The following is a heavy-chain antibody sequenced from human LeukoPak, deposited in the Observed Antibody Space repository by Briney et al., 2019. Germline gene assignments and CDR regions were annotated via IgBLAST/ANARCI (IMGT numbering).Heavy chain of an antibody. CDR2: ISGSGGST. CDR3: AKGMDIVVVPAAIDY. V-gene: IGHV3-23*01. D-gene: IGHD2-2*03. Sequence: GGSLRLSCAASGFTFSNYAMSWVRQAPGKGLEWVSAISGSGGSTYYADSVKGRFTISRDNSKNTLYLQMNSLRAEDTAVYYCAKGMDIVVVPAAIDYWGQGTLVTVSS. J-gene: IGHJ4*02. CDR1: GFTFSNYA.